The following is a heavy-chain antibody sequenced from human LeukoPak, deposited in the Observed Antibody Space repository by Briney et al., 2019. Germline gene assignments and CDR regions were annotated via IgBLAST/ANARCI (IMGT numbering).Heavy chain of an antibody. J-gene: IGHJ6*02. D-gene: IGHD3-22*01. CDR1: GYTFTGYY. V-gene: IGHV1-2*02. CDR3: ARAYYYDSSGYFYYYYYGMDV. CDR2: INPNSGGT. Sequence: ASVKVSCKAPGYTFTGYYMHWVRQAPGQGLEWLGWINPNSGGTNYAQKFQGRVTMTRDTSISTAYMELSRLRSDDTAVYYCARAYYYDSSGYFYYYYYGMDVWGQGTTVTVSS.